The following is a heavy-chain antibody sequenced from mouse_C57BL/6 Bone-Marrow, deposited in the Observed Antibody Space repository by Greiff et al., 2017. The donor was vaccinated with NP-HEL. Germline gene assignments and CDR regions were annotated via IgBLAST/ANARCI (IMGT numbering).Heavy chain of an antibody. J-gene: IGHJ2*01. D-gene: IGHD6-1*01. CDR2: IDPSDSAT. V-gene: IGHV1-52*01. CDR1: GYTFTSYW. Sequence: VQLQQPGAELVRPGSSVKLSCKASGYTFTSYWMHWVKQRPIQGLEWIGNIDPSDSATHYNQKFKDKATLTVDKSSSTAYMQLSSLTSEDSAVYYCARRKRRQPHFDYWGQGTTLTVSS. CDR3: ARRKRRQPHFDY.